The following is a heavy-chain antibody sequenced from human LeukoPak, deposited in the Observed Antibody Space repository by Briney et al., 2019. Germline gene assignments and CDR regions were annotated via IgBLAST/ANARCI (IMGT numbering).Heavy chain of an antibody. CDR3: AKVPLSYCSGGSCYLVY. CDR2: ISGSGGST. D-gene: IGHD2-15*01. Sequence: GGSLRLSCAASGFTFSSYGMHWVRQAPGKGLEWVSAISGSGGSTYYVDSVKGRFTITRDNSKNTLYLQMNSLRAEDTAVYYCAKVPLSYCSGGSCYLVYWGQGTLVTVSS. J-gene: IGHJ4*02. CDR1: GFTFSSYG. V-gene: IGHV3-23*01.